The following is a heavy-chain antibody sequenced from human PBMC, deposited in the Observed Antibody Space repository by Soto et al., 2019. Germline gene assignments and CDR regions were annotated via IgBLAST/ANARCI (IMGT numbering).Heavy chain of an antibody. CDR1: GFTFSSYG. J-gene: IGHJ4*02. D-gene: IGHD2-2*02. Sequence: PGGSLRLSCAASGFTFSSYGMHWVRQAPGKGLEWVAVIWYDGSNKYYADSVKGRFTISRDNSKNTLYLQMNSLRAEDTAVYYCARDKSPNIPAFFDYWGQGTLVTVSS. CDR3: ARDKSPNIPAFFDY. CDR2: IWYDGSNK. V-gene: IGHV3-33*01.